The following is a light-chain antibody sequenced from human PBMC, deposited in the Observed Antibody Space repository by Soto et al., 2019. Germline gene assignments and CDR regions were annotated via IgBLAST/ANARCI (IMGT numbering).Light chain of an antibody. CDR2: GAS. V-gene: IGKV3-15*01. Sequence: EIVMTQSPATLSVSPGERATLSCRASQSINTNLAWFQQNPGQAPRLLIYGASTRATGIPARFSGSGSGTEFTLTISGLQSEDFAVYYCQQYNNWPLMYTFGQGTKLEIK. J-gene: IGKJ2*01. CDR1: QSINTN. CDR3: QQYNNWPLMYT.